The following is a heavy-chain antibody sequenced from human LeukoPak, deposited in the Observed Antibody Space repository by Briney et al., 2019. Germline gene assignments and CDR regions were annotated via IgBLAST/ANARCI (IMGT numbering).Heavy chain of an antibody. D-gene: IGHD7-27*01. CDR1: GFTVSDSY. CDR2: IYAGGDT. CDR3: GRFRANWGLAF. V-gene: IGHV3-66*02. Sequence: HPGGSLRLSCAGSGFTVSDSYMTWIRQAPGKGLEWVSVIYAGGDTYYADSVKGRFTLSRDNSKNTLNLQMNSLRPEDTAVYYCGRFRANWGLAFWGRGTLVTVSS. J-gene: IGHJ1*01.